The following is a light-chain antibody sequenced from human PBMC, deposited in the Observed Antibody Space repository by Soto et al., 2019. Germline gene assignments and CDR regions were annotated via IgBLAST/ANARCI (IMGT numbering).Light chain of an antibody. CDR2: GNS. CDR3: QSYDSSLSGVV. CDR1: SSNIGAAYD. Sequence: QLVLTQPPSVSGAPGQRVTISCTGSSSNIGAAYDVHWYQHLPKTAPKLLIYGNSNRPSGVPDRFSGSKSGTSASLAITGLQAEDEADYYCQSYDSSLSGVVFGGGTKVTVL. J-gene: IGLJ2*01. V-gene: IGLV1-40*01.